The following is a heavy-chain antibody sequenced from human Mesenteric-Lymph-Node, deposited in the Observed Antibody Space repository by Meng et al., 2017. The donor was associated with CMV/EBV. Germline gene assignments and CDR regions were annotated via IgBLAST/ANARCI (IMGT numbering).Heavy chain of an antibody. Sequence: YDFTAFFLHWMRQAPGQGLEWMGGVNPKSGDTDYAQKFQGRLTLTRDTSLNTSYMHLSSLRSDDTAIYFCARRPYCTNGVCYNSNDYWGQGTLVTVSS. D-gene: IGHD2-8*01. CDR3: ARRPYCTNGVCYNSNDY. V-gene: IGHV1-2*02. CDR1: YDFTAFF. CDR2: VNPKSGDT. J-gene: IGHJ4*02.